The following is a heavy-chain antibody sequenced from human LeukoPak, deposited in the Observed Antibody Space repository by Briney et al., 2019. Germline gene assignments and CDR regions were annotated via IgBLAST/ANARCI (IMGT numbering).Heavy chain of an antibody. CDR1: GGSISSYY. D-gene: IGHD6-13*01. Sequence: SETLSLTCTVAGGSISSYYWSWIRQPPGKGLEWIGYIYYSGSTNYNPSLKSRVTISVDTSKNQFSLKLSFVTAADTAVYYCARGVAAPGTGGLSWFDPWGQGTLVTVSS. J-gene: IGHJ5*02. V-gene: IGHV4-59*01. CDR3: ARGVAAPGTGGLSWFDP. CDR2: IYYSGST.